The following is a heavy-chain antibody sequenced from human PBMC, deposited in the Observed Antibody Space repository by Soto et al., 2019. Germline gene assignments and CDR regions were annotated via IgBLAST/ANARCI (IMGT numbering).Heavy chain of an antibody. CDR2: INPATGAA. V-gene: IGHV1-2*02. CDR1: GYPVTAYY. J-gene: IGHJ3*02. Sequence: QLHLVQSGAVVKKPGASVTVSCSASGYPVTAYYMHWVRQAPGRGLEWMGGINPATGAAKYTQSFEGRVTMTRDPSTSIVFMELSGLTCEDTAVFYCARGGGVGVAGSAAFDMWGQGTLVTVSS. D-gene: IGHD3-3*01. CDR3: ARGGGVGVAGSAAFDM.